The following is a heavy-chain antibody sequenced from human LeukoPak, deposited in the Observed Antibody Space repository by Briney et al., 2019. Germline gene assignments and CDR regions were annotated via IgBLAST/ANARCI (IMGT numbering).Heavy chain of an antibody. V-gene: IGHV3-66*01. CDR3: ARDRDDYGDYQGY. CDR1: GFTVSRNY. D-gene: IGHD4-17*01. CDR2: IYSGGST. J-gene: IGHJ4*02. Sequence: GGSLRLSCAASGFTVSRNYMSWVRQAPGKGLEWVSVIYSGGSTYYADSVKGRFTISRDNSKNTLYLQMNSLRAEDTAVYYCARDRDDYGDYQGYWGQGTLVTVSS.